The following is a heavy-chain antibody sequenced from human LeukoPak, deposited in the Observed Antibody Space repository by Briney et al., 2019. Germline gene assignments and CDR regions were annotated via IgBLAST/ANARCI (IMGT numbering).Heavy chain of an antibody. CDR3: TTPTTVVDY. V-gene: IGHV3-15*01. J-gene: IGHJ4*02. CDR2: IKSKSDGGTT. CDR1: GFPFYNAW. Sequence: GGSLRLSCAASGFPFYNAWMSWVRQAPGKGLEWVGRIKSKSDGGTTEYAAPVKGRFTISRDDSENTLYLQMNSLKTEDTAVYYCTTPTTVVDYWGQGALVTVSS. D-gene: IGHD4-23*01.